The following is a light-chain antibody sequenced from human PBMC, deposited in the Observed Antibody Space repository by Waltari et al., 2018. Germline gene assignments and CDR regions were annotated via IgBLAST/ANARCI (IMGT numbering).Light chain of an antibody. Sequence: EIVMTQSPASLSVSPGERATLSCRASQSINSNLAWYHQKLGQAPRLLLSGASTRAIGVPPRFSGSGSGTEFTLTISSLQSEDFAVYYCHQYNNWPYSFGQGTKLEI. CDR2: GAS. CDR3: HQYNNWPYS. J-gene: IGKJ2*03. V-gene: IGKV3-15*01. CDR1: QSINSN.